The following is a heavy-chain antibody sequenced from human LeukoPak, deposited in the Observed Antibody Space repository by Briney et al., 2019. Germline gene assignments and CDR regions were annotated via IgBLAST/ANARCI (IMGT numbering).Heavy chain of an antibody. J-gene: IGHJ4*02. CDR2: IDTDGSNT. CDR3: ARGLLGIDF. V-gene: IGHV3-74*01. D-gene: IGHD2-8*02. CDR1: GFTFSSYW. Sequence: GGSLRLSCAPSGFTFSSYWMHWVRQAPGEGLMWVSRIDTDGSNTNYADSVEGRFTISRDNAKNTLYLQMNSLRAEDTAVYYCARGLLGIDFWGQGTLVTVSS.